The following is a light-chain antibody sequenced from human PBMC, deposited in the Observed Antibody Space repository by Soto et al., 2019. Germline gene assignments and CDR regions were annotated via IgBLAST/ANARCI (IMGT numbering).Light chain of an antibody. CDR3: SSYTSSSTYV. CDR2: DVS. V-gene: IGLV2-18*02. J-gene: IGLJ1*01. CDR1: SGDVGSSNA. Sequence: QSVLTQPPSVSGSPGQSVAISCTGTSGDVGSSNAVSWYQQPPGTAPKLMIYDVSNRPSGVPDRFSGSKSGNTASLTISGLQAEDEADYYCSSYTSSSTYVFGTGTKVTVL.